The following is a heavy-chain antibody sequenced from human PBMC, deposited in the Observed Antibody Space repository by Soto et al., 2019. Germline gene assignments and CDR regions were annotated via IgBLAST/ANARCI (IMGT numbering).Heavy chain of an antibody. CDR1: GGSISGRSYY. V-gene: IGHV4-39*01. J-gene: IGHJ4*02. CDR3: ARHRVSFGYCGGDCVSEYDLDY. CDR2: IYYSGST. D-gene: IGHD2-21*02. Sequence: SVPKPHTCTVAGGSISGRSYYWGWIRQPPGKGLEWIGSIYYSGSTYYTPSLKCRVTISVDTSKNQFSLKLSSVTAADTAGYYCARHRVSFGYCGGDCVSEYDLDYLGQGIRVTVSA.